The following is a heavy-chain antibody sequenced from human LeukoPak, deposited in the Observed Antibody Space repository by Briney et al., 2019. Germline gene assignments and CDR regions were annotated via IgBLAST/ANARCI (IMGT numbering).Heavy chain of an antibody. D-gene: IGHD3-10*01. CDR3: AKHYMGSFYNHGLDF. Sequence: SETLSLTCAVYGGSFSGYYWSWIRQPPGKGLEWIGEINHSGSTNYNPSLKSRVTISVDTSKNQFSLKLSSVTAADTAVYYCAKHYMGSFYNHGLDFWGRGTLVTVSS. J-gene: IGHJ4*02. CDR2: INHSGST. V-gene: IGHV4-34*01. CDR1: GGSFSGYY.